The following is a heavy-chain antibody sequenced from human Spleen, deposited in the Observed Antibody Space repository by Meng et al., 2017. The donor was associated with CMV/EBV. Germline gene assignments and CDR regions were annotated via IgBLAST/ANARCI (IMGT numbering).Heavy chain of an antibody. CDR1: GFTFSDYW. V-gene: IGHV3-7*04. CDR3: ARAAYSSGWDV. CDR2: IKQDGSKT. J-gene: IGHJ6*02. Sequence: GESLKISCAASGFTFSDYWMSWVRQAPGKGLEWVANIKQDGSKTDYVDSVKGRFSVSRDNAKNSLYLQMKGLRVEDTAVYYCARAAYSSGWDVWGQGTTVTVSS. D-gene: IGHD6-19*01.